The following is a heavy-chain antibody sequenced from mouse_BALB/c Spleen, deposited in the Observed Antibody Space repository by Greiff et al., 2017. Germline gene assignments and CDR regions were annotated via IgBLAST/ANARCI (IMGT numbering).Heavy chain of an antibody. V-gene: IGHV2-6-7*01. J-gene: IGHJ4*01. CDR2: MWGDGST. Sequence: QVQLKESGPGLVAPSQSLSITCTVSGFSLTGYGVNWVRQPPGKGLEWLGMMWGDGSTDYNSALKSRLSISKDNSKSQVFLKMNSLQTDDTARYYCARDIRRYAMDYWGQGTSVTVSS. CDR1: GFSLTGYG. CDR3: ARDIRRYAMDY. D-gene: IGHD2-12*01.